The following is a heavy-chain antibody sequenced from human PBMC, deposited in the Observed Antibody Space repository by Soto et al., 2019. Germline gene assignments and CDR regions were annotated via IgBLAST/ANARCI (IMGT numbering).Heavy chain of an antibody. J-gene: IGHJ6*02. CDR2: IYYSGST. CDR1: GGSISSYY. Sequence: PSETLSLTCTVSGGSISSYYWSWIRQPPGKGLEWIGYIYYSGSTNYNPSLKSRVTISVDTSKNQFSLKLSSVTAADTAVYYCASGSLLFDYYGMDVWGQGTTVTVSS. V-gene: IGHV4-59*01. D-gene: IGHD3-3*01. CDR3: ASGSLLFDYYGMDV.